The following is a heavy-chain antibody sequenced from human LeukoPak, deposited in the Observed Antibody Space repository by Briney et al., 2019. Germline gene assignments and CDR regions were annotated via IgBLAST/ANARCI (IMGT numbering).Heavy chain of an antibody. CDR2: ISSSSGNI. Sequence: PGGSLRLSCVASGYDFSDYSINWVRQAPGKGLQWVSYISSSSGNIYYADSVKGRFTISRDNAKNSLYLQMHSLRAEDTAVYYCARVVGATRRGSIGPVDYWGQGTLVTVSS. V-gene: IGHV3-48*01. CDR3: ARVVGATRRGSIGPVDY. D-gene: IGHD1-26*01. J-gene: IGHJ4*02. CDR1: GYDFSDYS.